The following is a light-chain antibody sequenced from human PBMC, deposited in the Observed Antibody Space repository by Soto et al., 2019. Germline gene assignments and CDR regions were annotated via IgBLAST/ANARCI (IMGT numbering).Light chain of an antibody. CDR1: QGISSA. Sequence: AIQLTQSPSSLSASVGERVTITCRASQGISSALAWYQQKPGKAPKLLIYDASSFESGVPSRFSGSGSGTDFTLTISSLQPEDFATYYCQQFNSYPPLTFGGGTKVDIK. J-gene: IGKJ4*01. CDR2: DAS. V-gene: IGKV1-13*02. CDR3: QQFNSYPPLT.